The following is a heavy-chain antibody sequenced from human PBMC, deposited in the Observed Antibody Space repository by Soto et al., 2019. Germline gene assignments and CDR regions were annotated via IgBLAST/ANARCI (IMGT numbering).Heavy chain of an antibody. D-gene: IGHD3-9*01. Sequence: SETLSLTCTVSGGSISSYYWSWIRQPPGKGLEWIGYIYYSGSTNYNPSLKSRVTISVDTSKNQFSLKLSSVTAADTAVYYCARLVDYDILTGYYSGLGTFDYWGQGTLVTVSS. J-gene: IGHJ4*02. CDR2: IYYSGST. CDR1: GGSISSYY. V-gene: IGHV4-59*08. CDR3: ARLVDYDILTGYYSGLGTFDY.